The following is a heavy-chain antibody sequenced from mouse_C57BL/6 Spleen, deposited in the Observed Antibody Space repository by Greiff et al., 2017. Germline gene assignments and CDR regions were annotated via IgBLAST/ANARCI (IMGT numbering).Heavy chain of an antibody. CDR1: GYAFTNYL. V-gene: IGHV1-54*01. CDR2: LNPGSGGT. Sequence: QVQLQQSGAELVRPGTSVKVSCKASGYAFTNYLIEWVKQRPGQGLEWIGVLNPGSGGTNYNEKFKGKATLTADKSSSTAYMQLSSLTSEDSAVYFCARRGLGDRDYWGQGTTLTVSS. D-gene: IGHD4-1*01. CDR3: ARRGLGDRDY. J-gene: IGHJ2*01.